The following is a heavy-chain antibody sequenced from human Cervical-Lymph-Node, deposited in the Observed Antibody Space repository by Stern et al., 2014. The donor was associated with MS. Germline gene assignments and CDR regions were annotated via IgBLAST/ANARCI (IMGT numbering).Heavy chain of an antibody. D-gene: IGHD2-2*01. CDR2: ISSSGSTI. V-gene: IGHV3-11*01. Sequence: MQLVESGGGLVKPGGSLRLSCAASGFTFSDYYMSWIRQAPGKGLEWVSYISSSGSTIYYADSVKGRFTISRDNAKNSLYLQMNSLRAEDTAVYYCARDIEYCSTTSCYRPHYFGMDVWGQGTTVTVSS. CDR3: ARDIEYCSTTSCYRPHYFGMDV. CDR1: GFTFSDYY. J-gene: IGHJ6*02.